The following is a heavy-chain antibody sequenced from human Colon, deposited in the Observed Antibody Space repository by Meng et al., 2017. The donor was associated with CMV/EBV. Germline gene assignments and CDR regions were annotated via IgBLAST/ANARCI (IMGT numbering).Heavy chain of an antibody. CDR3: TREGFDY. CDR2: IKPSNGDT. J-gene: IGHJ4*02. V-gene: IGHV1-2*06. Sequence: QVQPVQSGVQVKKPGTSVNHSCKATGYTFTGYWMHWVRQAPGKVLEWMGRIKPSNGDTNYAQNFQGRVTETRDTSISTVYMEVNSLTSDDTSVYFCTREGFDYCGQGALVTVSS. CDR1: GYTFTGYW.